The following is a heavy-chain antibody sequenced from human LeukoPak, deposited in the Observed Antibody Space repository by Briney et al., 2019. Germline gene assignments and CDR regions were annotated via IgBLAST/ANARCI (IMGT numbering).Heavy chain of an antibody. Sequence: GASVKVSCKASGYTFSSYGISWVRQAPGQGLEWMGWLSYYNGNTNYAQKLQGRVTMTTDTSTSTAYMELRSLRSDDTAVYYCAREGVPELLFSEPWFSTNYFDYWGQGTLVTVSS. D-gene: IGHD1-14*01. V-gene: IGHV1-18*01. J-gene: IGHJ4*02. CDR3: AREGVPELLFSEPWFSTNYFDY. CDR2: LSYYNGNT. CDR1: GYTFSSYG.